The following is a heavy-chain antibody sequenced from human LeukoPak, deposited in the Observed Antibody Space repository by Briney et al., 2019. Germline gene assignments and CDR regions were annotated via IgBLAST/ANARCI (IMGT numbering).Heavy chain of an antibody. Sequence: SSGTLSLTCAVPGGSISSSNWWSWVRQPPGKGLEWIGEIYHSGSTNYNPSLRSRVTISVDKSKNQFSLKLSSVTAADTAVYYCAGEGYQIAAASDAFDIWGQGTMVTVSS. CDR2: IYHSGST. J-gene: IGHJ3*02. V-gene: IGHV4-4*02. CDR3: AGEGYQIAAASDAFDI. D-gene: IGHD6-13*01. CDR1: GGSISSSNW.